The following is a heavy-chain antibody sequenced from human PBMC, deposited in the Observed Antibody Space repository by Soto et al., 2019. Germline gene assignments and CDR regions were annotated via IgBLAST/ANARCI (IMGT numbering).Heavy chain of an antibody. J-gene: IGHJ4*02. CDR2: TYYRSKWSN. CDR3: ARDSPGYWASADFDY. Sequence: PSQTLSLTCAISGYSVSSNSVAWNWIRQSPSRGLEWLGRTYYRSKWSNDYAVSVKSRITINPDTSKNQFSLQLDSVTPEDTAVYYCARDSPGYWASADFDYWGQGNTLTVSS. V-gene: IGHV6-1*01. D-gene: IGHD5-12*01. CDR1: GYSVSSNSVA.